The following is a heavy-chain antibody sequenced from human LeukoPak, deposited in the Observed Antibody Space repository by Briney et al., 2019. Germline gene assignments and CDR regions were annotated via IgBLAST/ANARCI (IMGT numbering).Heavy chain of an antibody. V-gene: IGHV4-61*01. Sequence: SETLSLTCTVSGGSVSSGSYYWSWIRQPPGKGLEWIGYIYYSGSTNYNPSLKSRVTISVDTSKNQFSLKLSSVTAADTAVYYCARALVTAILYEDWGQGTLVTVSS. J-gene: IGHJ4*02. CDR3: ARALVTAILYED. CDR1: GGSVSSGSYY. CDR2: IYYSGST. D-gene: IGHD2-21*02.